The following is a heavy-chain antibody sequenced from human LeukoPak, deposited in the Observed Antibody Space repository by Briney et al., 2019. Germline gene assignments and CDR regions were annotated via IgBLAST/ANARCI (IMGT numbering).Heavy chain of an antibody. V-gene: IGHV4-39*01. CDR3: ARRGVGLSSFDP. Sequence: SETLSLTCSVTGGSISGNGYLWGWVRQPPGKGLEWIGSIYFTGSPYYNVSLKSRLTMSVDMSKNQFSLRLNSLTAADTAVYYCARRGVGLSSFDPWGQGTLVTVSS. CDR2: IYFTGSP. CDR1: GGSISGNGYL. D-gene: IGHD1-26*01. J-gene: IGHJ5*02.